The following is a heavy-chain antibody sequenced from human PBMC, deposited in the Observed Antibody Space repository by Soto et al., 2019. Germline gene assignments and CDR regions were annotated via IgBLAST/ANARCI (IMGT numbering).Heavy chain of an antibody. Sequence: SVKVSCKASRVAFSKFIVTWVRQAPGLGLEWVGGIIPIFGTANYAQKFQGRVTITADESTSTSYMEVSNLRSEDTAVYYCAKVRYSSPMGYYYGMDVWGQGTTVTVSS. V-gene: IGHV1-69*13. D-gene: IGHD6-19*01. CDR3: AKVRYSSPMGYYYGMDV. CDR2: IIPIFGTA. CDR1: RVAFSKFI. J-gene: IGHJ6*02.